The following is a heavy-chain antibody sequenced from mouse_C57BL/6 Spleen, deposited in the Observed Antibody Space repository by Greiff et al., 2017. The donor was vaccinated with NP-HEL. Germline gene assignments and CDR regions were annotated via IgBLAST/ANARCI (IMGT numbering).Heavy chain of an antibody. CDR3: ARGNDGYYKAWFAY. J-gene: IGHJ3*01. CDR2: IDPSDSYT. Sequence: QVQLQQPGAELVKPGASVKLSCKASGYTFTSYWMQWVKQRPGQGLEWIGEIDPSDSYTNYNQKFKGKATLTVDTSSSTAYMQLSSLTSEDSAVYYCARGNDGYYKAWFAYWGQGTLVTVSA. D-gene: IGHD2-3*01. CDR1: GYTFTSYW. V-gene: IGHV1-50*01.